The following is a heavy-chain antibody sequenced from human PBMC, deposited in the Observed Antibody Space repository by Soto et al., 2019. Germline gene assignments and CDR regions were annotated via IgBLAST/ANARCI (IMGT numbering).Heavy chain of an antibody. Sequence: EVQLLESGGGLVQPGGSLRLSCAASGFTFSSYAMSWVRQAPGKGLEWVSAISGSGGSTYYADSVKGRFTISRDNSKNTLYLQMNSLRAEDTAVYYCAKAHIRVPTVTTDFDYWGQGTLVTVSS. CDR1: GFTFSSYA. CDR3: AKAHIRVPTVTTDFDY. V-gene: IGHV3-23*01. CDR2: ISGSGGST. J-gene: IGHJ4*02. D-gene: IGHD4-17*01.